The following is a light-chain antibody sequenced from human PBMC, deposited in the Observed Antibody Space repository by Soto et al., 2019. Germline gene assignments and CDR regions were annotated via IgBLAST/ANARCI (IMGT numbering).Light chain of an antibody. V-gene: IGLV1-40*01. CDR2: DTT. CDR1: SSNIGAGYD. J-gene: IGLJ1*01. CDR3: SSYTSSSTL. Sequence: QSVLTQPPSVSGAPGQRVTISCTGSSSNIGAGYDVHWYQQLPGTAPKLLIFDTTNRPSGVPDRFSGSKSGNTASLTISGLQTEDEADYYCSSYTSSSTLFGTGTKVTVL.